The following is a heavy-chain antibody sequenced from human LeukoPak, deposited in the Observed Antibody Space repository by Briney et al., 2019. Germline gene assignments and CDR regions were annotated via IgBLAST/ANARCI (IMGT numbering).Heavy chain of an antibody. J-gene: IGHJ4*02. CDR1: GDSVSSNSAA. V-gene: IGHV6-1*01. CDR2: TFYRSKWYN. D-gene: IGHD6-19*01. Sequence: SQTLSLTCAISGDSVSSNSAAWNWIRQSPSRGLEWLGRTFYRSKWYNDYAVSVKSRITINPDTSKNQFSLQLNSVTPEDTAVYYCAREPDSSGWFLPLDYWGQGTLVTVSS. CDR3: AREPDSSGWFLPLDY.